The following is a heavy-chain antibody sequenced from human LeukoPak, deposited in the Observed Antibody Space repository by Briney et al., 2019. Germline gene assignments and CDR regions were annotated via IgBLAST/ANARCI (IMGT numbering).Heavy chain of an antibody. J-gene: IGHJ5*02. CDR1: GLTFSSYS. CDR2: ISSSSSYI. Sequence: GGSLRLSCAASGLTFSSYSMNWVRQAPGKGLEWVSSISSSSSYIYYADSVKGRFTISRDNAKNSLYLQMNSLRAEDTAVYYCARGIVVVPGWFDPWGQGTLVTVSS. D-gene: IGHD2-2*01. V-gene: IGHV3-21*01. CDR3: ARGIVVVPGWFDP.